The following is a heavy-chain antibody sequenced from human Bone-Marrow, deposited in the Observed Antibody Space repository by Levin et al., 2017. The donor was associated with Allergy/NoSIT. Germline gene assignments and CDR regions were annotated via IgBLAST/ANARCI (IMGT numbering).Heavy chain of an antibody. CDR3: AKGVRVGHSSRWGYYYDY. CDR1: GFTFDDFS. V-gene: IGHV3-9*01. J-gene: IGHJ4*02. CDR2: IRWDSGAT. Sequence: HPGGSLRLSCTASGFTFDDFSMHWVRRAPGKGLEWVSGIRWDSGATGYVDSVKGRFTISRDSARNSLYLQMNSLRAEDTALYYCAKGVRVGHSSRWGYYYDYWGQGTLVTVSS. D-gene: IGHD2-2*01.